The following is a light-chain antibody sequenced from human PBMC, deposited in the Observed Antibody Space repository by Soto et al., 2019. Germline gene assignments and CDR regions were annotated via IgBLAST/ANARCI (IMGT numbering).Light chain of an antibody. CDR2: KAS. CDR3: QEYNTHSRYT. V-gene: IGKV1-5*03. J-gene: IGKJ2*01. Sequence: DIPMTQSPSTLSASVGDRVTITCRASQSISGWLAWYQQKPGKAPKLLIYKASRLQSGVPSRFSGSGSGIEFTLTISSLQPDDFATYYCQEYNTHSRYTFGQGTKLEIK. CDR1: QSISGW.